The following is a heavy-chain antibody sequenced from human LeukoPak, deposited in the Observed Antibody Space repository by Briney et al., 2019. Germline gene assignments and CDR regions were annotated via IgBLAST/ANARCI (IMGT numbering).Heavy chain of an antibody. J-gene: IGHJ4*02. V-gene: IGHV3-48*04. CDR3: ASSSGWYWFGY. D-gene: IGHD6-19*01. CDR2: ISSSGSTI. Sequence: GGSLRLSCAASGFTFSSYSMNWVRQAPGKGLEWVSYISSSGSTIYYADSVKGRFTISRDNAKNSLYLQMNSLRAEDTAVYYCASSSGWYWFGYWGQGTLVTVSS. CDR1: GFTFSSYS.